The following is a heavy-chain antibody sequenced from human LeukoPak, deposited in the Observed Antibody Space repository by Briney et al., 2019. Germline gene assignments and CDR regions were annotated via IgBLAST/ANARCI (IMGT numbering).Heavy chain of an antibody. D-gene: IGHD2-15*01. Sequence: ASVKVSCKASGYTFTSYDINWVRQATGQGLEWMGWMNPNSGNTGYAQKFQGRVTITRNTSISTAYMELSSLRSEDTAVYYCARELRRKAAAVVAATRGLGYWGQGTLVTVSS. CDR1: GYTFTSYD. CDR3: ARELRRKAAAVVAATRGLGY. V-gene: IGHV1-8*01. J-gene: IGHJ4*02. CDR2: MNPNSGNT.